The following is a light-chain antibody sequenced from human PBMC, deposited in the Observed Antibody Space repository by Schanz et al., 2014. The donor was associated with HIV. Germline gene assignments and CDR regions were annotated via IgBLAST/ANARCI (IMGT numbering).Light chain of an antibody. J-gene: IGKJ4*01. CDR2: AAS. CDR3: QQYGRSDLLT. V-gene: IGKV3-20*01. CDR1: QSVSSNY. Sequence: EIVLTQSPGTLSLSPRERATLSCRASQSVSSNYLAWYQQKPGQAPRLLIYAASTRATGIPDRFSGSGSGTDFTLTISRLEPEDFAVYYCQQYGRSDLLTFGGGTNVGIK.